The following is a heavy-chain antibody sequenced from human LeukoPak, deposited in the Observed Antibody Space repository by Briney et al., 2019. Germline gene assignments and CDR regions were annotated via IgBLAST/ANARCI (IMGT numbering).Heavy chain of an antibody. V-gene: IGHV3-30-3*01. J-gene: IGHJ4*02. Sequence: TGGSLRLSCAASGFTFSSSAMHWVRQAPGKGLEWVAVISYDGSNKYYADSVKGRFTISRDNSKNTLYLQMNSLRADDTAVYYCARDRDSRGWYEGFDYWGQGTLVTVSS. D-gene: IGHD6-19*01. CDR2: ISYDGSNK. CDR3: ARDRDSRGWYEGFDY. CDR1: GFTFSSSA.